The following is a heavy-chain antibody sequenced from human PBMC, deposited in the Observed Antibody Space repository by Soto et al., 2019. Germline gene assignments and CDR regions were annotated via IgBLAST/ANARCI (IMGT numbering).Heavy chain of an antibody. J-gene: IGHJ4*02. D-gene: IGHD3-9*01. V-gene: IGHV3-72*01. Sequence: GGSLRLSCAASGFTFSDHYMDWVRQAPGKGLEWVGRIRNKRNGYLTEYAASVQGRFTVSRDDSRNSLFLQMNTLNTEDTALYFCASPHGRATDWPFFGGQETLVTVSS. CDR3: ASPHGRATDWPFF. CDR2: IRNKRNGYLT. CDR1: GFTFSDHY.